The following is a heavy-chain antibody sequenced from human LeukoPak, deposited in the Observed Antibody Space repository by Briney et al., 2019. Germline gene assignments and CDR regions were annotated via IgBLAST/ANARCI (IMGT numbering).Heavy chain of an antibody. CDR3: ARDHEHSYDY. Sequence: SVKVSCKASGYTFTGYYIHWVRQAPGQGLEWMGWISPTSGGTNYAEKFQGRVTMTRDTSISTAYMELSRLRSDDTAVYYCARDHEHSYDYWGQGTLVTVSS. J-gene: IGHJ4*02. CDR1: GYTFTGYY. CDR2: ISPTSGGT. V-gene: IGHV1-2*02.